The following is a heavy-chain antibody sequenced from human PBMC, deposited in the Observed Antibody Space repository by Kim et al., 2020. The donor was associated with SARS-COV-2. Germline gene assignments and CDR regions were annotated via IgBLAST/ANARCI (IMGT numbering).Heavy chain of an antibody. Sequence: GGSLRLSCAASGFTFSSYSMNWVRQAPGKGLEWVSYISSSSSTIYYADSVKGRFTISRDNAKNSLYLQMNSLRDEDTAVYYCASNRPLPFRISAYDSSGIYGMDVWGQGTTVTVSS. CDR3: ASNRPLPFRISAYDSSGIYGMDV. J-gene: IGHJ6*02. CDR1: GFTFSSYS. D-gene: IGHD3-22*01. V-gene: IGHV3-48*02. CDR2: ISSSSSTI.